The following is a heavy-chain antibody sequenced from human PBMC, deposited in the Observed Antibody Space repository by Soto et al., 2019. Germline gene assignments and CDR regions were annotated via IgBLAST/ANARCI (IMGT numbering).Heavy chain of an antibody. CDR3: ARDQRALRYFDY. Sequence: QVQLQESGPGLVKPSQTLSLTCSVSGDSISGGDYYWSWIRQPQGEALEGIGHIHYSGSTYYNASLKSRLTVSLDTSKNAFSLNLNSVTAADPAVYYCARDQRALRYFDYWGQGTLVTVSS. CDR1: GDSISGGDYY. CDR2: IHYSGST. V-gene: IGHV4-30-4*01. J-gene: IGHJ4*02.